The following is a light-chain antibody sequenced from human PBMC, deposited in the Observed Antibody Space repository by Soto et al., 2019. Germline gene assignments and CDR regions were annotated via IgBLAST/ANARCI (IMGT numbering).Light chain of an antibody. CDR2: GAS. V-gene: IGKV3-15*01. CDR3: QQYNTWPFT. Sequence: EVVMTQSPATLSVSPGEGATLSCRASQSVSSKLAWYQQKPGQAPRLLIYGASTRATGIPARFSGSESGTEFALPISSLQSEDFAVYYCQQYNTWPFTFGPGTKVDIK. J-gene: IGKJ3*01. CDR1: QSVSSK.